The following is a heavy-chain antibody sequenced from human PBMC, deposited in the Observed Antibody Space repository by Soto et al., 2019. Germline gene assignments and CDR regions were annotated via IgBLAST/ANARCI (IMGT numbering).Heavy chain of an antibody. Sequence: QLQLQESGPGLVKPSETLSLTCTASGGSISSNNHYWGWIRQPPGKGLEWIGSIYYSGSTYYNPSLKSRVTISVDTSKNQFSLKLSSVSAADTAVYYCARHSRRYCSGGSCYSGLYYYWGQGTLVTVSS. CDR1: GGSISSNNHY. D-gene: IGHD2-15*01. V-gene: IGHV4-39*01. CDR2: IYYSGST. J-gene: IGHJ4*02. CDR3: ARHSRRYCSGGSCYSGLYYY.